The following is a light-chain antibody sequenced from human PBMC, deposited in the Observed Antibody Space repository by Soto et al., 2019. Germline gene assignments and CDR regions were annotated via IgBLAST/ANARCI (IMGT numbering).Light chain of an antibody. V-gene: IGKV1-5*03. CDR3: QQYNSPLYT. J-gene: IGKJ2*01. CDR2: KAS. CDR1: QSISSW. Sequence: DIQMTQSPSTLSASVGDRVTITCRASQSISSWLAWYQQKPGKAPRLLIYKASSLESGVPSRFSGGGSGTEFTLTISSLQPDDFATYYCQQYNSPLYTFGQGTKLEIK.